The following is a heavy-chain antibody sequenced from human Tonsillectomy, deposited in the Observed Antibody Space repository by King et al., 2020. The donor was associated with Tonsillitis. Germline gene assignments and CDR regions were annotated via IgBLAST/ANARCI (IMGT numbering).Heavy chain of an antibody. Sequence: QLQLQESGPGLVKPSETLSLTCAVSGYSISSGYYWGWIRQPPGKGLEWIGGIYQSGSTYYNPSLKSRVTMSVDTSKNQFSLKLSSVTAADTAVYYCVGDLTGWGSTGDAFDIWGQGTMVTVSS. J-gene: IGHJ3*02. V-gene: IGHV4-38-2*02. CDR2: IYQSGST. CDR3: VGDLTGWGSTGDAFDI. D-gene: IGHD7-27*01. CDR1: GYSISSGYY.